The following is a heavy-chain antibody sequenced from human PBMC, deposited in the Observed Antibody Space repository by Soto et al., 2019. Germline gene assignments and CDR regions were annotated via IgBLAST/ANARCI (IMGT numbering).Heavy chain of an antibody. CDR2: INHSGST. Sequence: PSETLSLTCAVYGGSFSCYYWSWIRQPPGKGLEWIGEINHSGSTNYNPSLKSRVTISVDTSKNQFSLKLSSVTAADTAVYYCAREIFGVVISWFDPWGQGTLVTVSS. V-gene: IGHV4-34*01. CDR3: AREIFGVVISWFDP. D-gene: IGHD3-3*01. J-gene: IGHJ5*02. CDR1: GGSFSCYY.